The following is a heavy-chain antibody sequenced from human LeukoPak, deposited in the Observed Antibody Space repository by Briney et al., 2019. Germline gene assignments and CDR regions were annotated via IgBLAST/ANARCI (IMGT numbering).Heavy chain of an antibody. V-gene: IGHV1-69*01. J-gene: IGHJ4*02. CDR3: ARSLHRYSSSGYFDY. D-gene: IGHD6-13*01. CDR1: GATFSSYA. CDR2: IIPIFGTA. Sequence: SGKVSCKASGATFSSYAISWVRQAPGQGLEWMGGIIPIFGTANYEQKFQGRVTITADESTSTAYMELSSLRYEDTAVYYCARSLHRYSSSGYFDYWGQGTLVTVSS.